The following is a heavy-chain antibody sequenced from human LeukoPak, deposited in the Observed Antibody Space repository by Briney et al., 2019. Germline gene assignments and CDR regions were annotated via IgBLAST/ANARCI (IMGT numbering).Heavy chain of an antibody. V-gene: IGHV3-11*04. CDR2: ISSSGSTI. CDR3: ARPLHYYDSSGYYY. Sequence: GGSLRLPCAASGFTFSDYYMSWIRQAPGKGLEWVSYISSSGSTIYYADSVKGRFTISRDNAKNSLYLQMNSLRAEDTAVYYCARPLHYYDSSGYYYWGQGTLVTVSS. J-gene: IGHJ4*02. D-gene: IGHD3-22*01. CDR1: GFTFSDYY.